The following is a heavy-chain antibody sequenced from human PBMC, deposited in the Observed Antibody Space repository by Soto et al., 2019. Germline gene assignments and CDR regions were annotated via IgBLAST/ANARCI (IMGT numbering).Heavy chain of an antibody. CDR3: ARGAGDFSGPDSFDI. CDR2: ISDSGVT. J-gene: IGHJ3*02. D-gene: IGHD3-10*01. V-gene: IGHV4-59*01. Sequence: QVQLQESGPRLVKSSETLSIVCSVSGDSIIRSFCGWIRQSPGNGLEYIGYISDSGVTDYDPSLKSRVTISVDTSKNQFPLKLTSVTAADTAMYYCARGAGDFSGPDSFDICGQGTMVTVSS. CDR1: GDSIIRSF.